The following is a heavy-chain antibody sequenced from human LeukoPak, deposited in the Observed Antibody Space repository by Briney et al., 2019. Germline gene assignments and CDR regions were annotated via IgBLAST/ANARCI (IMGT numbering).Heavy chain of an antibody. V-gene: IGHV4-4*02. J-gene: IGHJ5*02. Sequence: SETLSLTCAVSGGSISSSNWWSWVRQPPRNGLGVIGEIYHRGRTNYNPALNSRTTISVENTKNQFSPKLSSVTAGATAGYYCARGTHYYGSGSSPSAGLFDPWGEASLVTVSS. CDR2: IYHRGRT. D-gene: IGHD3-10*01. CDR3: ARGTHYYGSGSSPSAGLFDP. CDR1: GGSISSSNW.